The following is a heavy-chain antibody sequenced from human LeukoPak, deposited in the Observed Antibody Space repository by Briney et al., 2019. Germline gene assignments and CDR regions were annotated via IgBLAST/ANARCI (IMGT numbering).Heavy chain of an antibody. Sequence: SETLSLTCAVYGGSFSGYYWSWIRQLPGKGLEWIGEINHSGSTNYNPSLKSRVTISVGTSKNQFSLKLSSVTAADTAVYYCARGRVLDYWGQGTLVTVSS. CDR3: ARGRVLDY. J-gene: IGHJ4*02. V-gene: IGHV4-34*01. D-gene: IGHD4/OR15-4a*01. CDR2: INHSGST. CDR1: GGSFSGYY.